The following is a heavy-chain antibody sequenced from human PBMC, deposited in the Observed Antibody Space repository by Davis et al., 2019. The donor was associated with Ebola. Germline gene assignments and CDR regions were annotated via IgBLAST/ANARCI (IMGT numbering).Heavy chain of an antibody. CDR2: IWYDGSNK. CDR1: GFTFSSYG. D-gene: IGHD6-13*01. J-gene: IGHJ4*02. CDR3: ARSGQLAFDY. V-gene: IGHV3-33*01. Sequence: GESLKISCAASGFTFSSYGMHWVRQAPGKGLEWVAVIWYDGSNKYYADSVKGRFTISRDNSKNTLYLQMNSLRAEDTAVYYCARSGQLAFDYWGQGTLVTVS.